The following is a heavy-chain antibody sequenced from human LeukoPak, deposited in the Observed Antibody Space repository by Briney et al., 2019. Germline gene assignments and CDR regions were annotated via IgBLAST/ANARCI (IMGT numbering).Heavy chain of an antibody. Sequence: SETLSLTCAVYGGSFSGYYWSWVRQPPGKGMEWIGEINHSGSTNYNPSLKSRVTISVDTSKNQFSLKLSSVTAADTAVYYCARVYGNPGNSSPYYFDYWGQGTLVTVSS. D-gene: IGHD6-6*01. CDR3: ARVYGNPGNSSPYYFDY. CDR1: GGSFSGYY. CDR2: INHSGST. J-gene: IGHJ4*02. V-gene: IGHV4-34*01.